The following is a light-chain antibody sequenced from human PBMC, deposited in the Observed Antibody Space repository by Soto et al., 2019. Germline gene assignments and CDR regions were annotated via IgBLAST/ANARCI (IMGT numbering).Light chain of an antibody. CDR3: QSADSSLSGVV. CDR2: GNS. CDR1: SSNIGAGYD. Sequence: QSVLTQPPSVSGAPGQRVTISCTGSSSNIGAGYDVHWYQQLPGTAPKLLIYGNSKRPSGVPDRFSGSKSGTSASLAITGLQAEDVADYYCQSADSSLSGVVFGGGTKVT. V-gene: IGLV1-40*01. J-gene: IGLJ2*01.